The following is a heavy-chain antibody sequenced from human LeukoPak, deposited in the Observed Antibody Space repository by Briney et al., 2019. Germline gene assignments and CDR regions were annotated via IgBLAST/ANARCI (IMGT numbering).Heavy chain of an antibody. CDR1: GDSISSSNYY. CDR3: ARHYRRAFDI. D-gene: IGHD3-16*02. J-gene: IGHJ3*02. V-gene: IGHV4-39*01. Sequence: SETLSLTCTVSGDSISSSNYYWGWIRQPPGKGLEWIGSIYYSGSTYYKPSLKSRVIISVDPSKNHFSLKLSSVTAADAAVYYCARHYRRAFDIWGQGKMVTVSS. CDR2: IYYSGST.